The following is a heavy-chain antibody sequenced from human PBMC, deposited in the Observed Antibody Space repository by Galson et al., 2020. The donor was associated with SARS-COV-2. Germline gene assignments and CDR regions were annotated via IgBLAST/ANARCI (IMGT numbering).Heavy chain of an antibody. J-gene: IGHJ4*02. CDR2: IYYSGST. CDR3: ARAAQTYYDFWSGYYNAPHFDY. V-gene: IGHV4-59*01. CDR1: GGSISSYY. D-gene: IGHD3-3*01. Sequence: SATLSLTCTVSGGSISSYYWSWIRQPPAKGMERIGYIYYSGSTNSNPSLKSQVTISVDTSKNQFSLKLSSVTAADTAVYYCARAAQTYYDFWSGYYNAPHFDYWGQGTLVAVSS.